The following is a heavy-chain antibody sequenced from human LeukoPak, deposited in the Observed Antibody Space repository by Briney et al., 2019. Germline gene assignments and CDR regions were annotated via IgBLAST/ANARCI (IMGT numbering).Heavy chain of an antibody. Sequence: PGGSLRLSCAASGFTFSSYAMHWVRQAPGKGLEWVAVISYDGSNKYYADSVKGRFTISRDNSKNTLYLQMSSLRAEDTAVYYCARDSSGWYGTNDYWGQGTLVTVSS. CDR1: GFTFSSYA. D-gene: IGHD6-19*01. CDR3: ARDSSGWYGTNDY. V-gene: IGHV3-30-3*01. CDR2: ISYDGSNK. J-gene: IGHJ4*02.